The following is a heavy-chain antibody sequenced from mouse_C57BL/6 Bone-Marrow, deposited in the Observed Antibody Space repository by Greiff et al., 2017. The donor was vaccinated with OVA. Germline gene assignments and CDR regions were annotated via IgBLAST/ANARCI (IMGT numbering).Heavy chain of an antibody. CDR1: GYTFTSYW. CDR3: ARMGFYIFHY. CDR2: IHPNSGST. Sequence: QVHVKQPGAELVKPGASVKLSCKASGYTFTSYWMHWVKQRPGQGLEWIGMIHPNSGSTNYNEKFKSKATLTVDKSSSTAYMQLSSLTSEDSAVYYCARMGFYIFHYWGQGTTLTVSS. V-gene: IGHV1-64*01. J-gene: IGHJ2*01.